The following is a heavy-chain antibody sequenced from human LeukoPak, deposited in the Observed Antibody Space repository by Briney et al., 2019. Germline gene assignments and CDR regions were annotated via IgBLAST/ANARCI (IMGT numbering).Heavy chain of an antibody. CDR3: ARESSSYAFDL. CDR1: GYTFTSYG. D-gene: IGHD6-13*01. Sequence: ASVKVSCKASGYTFTSYGIIWVRQAPGQGLEWMGWISGYNGNTNNAQRLQGRLTMTTDTSTRTAYMELRSLTSDDTAVYYCARESSSYAFDLWGQGTMVTVSS. J-gene: IGHJ3*01. V-gene: IGHV1-18*01. CDR2: ISGYNGNT.